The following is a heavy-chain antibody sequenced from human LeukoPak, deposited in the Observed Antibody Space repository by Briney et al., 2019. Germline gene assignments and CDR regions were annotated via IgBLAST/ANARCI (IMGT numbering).Heavy chain of an antibody. Sequence: PGGSLRLSCAASGITFSGYSMNWVRQAPGKGLEWVSYISSSGSTIDYADSVKGRFTISRDNAKNSLYLQMNSLRDEDTAVYYCATRDAREDTFDYWGQGTLVTVSS. V-gene: IGHV3-48*02. CDR3: ATRDAREDTFDY. CDR1: GITFSGYS. J-gene: IGHJ4*02. CDR2: ISSSGSTI. D-gene: IGHD5-24*01.